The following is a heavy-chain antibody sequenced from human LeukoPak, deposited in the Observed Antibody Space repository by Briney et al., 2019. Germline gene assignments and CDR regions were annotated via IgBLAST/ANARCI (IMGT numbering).Heavy chain of an antibody. V-gene: IGHV4-30-4*08. CDR1: GGSISSGDYH. D-gene: IGHD3-3*01. J-gene: IGHJ4*02. CDR3: ARHFTAGMVIMFDY. CDR2: IYYSGST. Sequence: PSQTLSLTCTVSGGSISSGDYHWSWIRQPPGKGLEWIGYIYYSGSTYYSPSLKSRVTMSVDTSKNQFSLKLSSVTAADTAVYYCARHFTAGMVIMFDYWGQGTLVTVSS.